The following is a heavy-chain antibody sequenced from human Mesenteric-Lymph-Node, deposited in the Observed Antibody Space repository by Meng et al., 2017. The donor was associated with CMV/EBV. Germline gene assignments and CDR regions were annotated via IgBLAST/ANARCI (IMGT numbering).Heavy chain of an antibody. Sequence: PETLSLTCTVSGGSISSISYYWGWIRQPPGKGLEWSGSIYYSGSTYYNPSLKSRVSISVDTSNSQFSLMLTSVTAADTAVYYCARGYCSSSSCPVDPWGQGALVTVSS. CDR3: ARGYCSSSSCPVDP. V-gene: IGHV4-39*07. J-gene: IGHJ5*02. CDR2: IYYSGST. CDR1: GGSISSISYY. D-gene: IGHD2-2*01.